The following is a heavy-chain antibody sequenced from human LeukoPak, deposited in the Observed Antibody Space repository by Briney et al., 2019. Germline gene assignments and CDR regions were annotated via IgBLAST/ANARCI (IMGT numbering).Heavy chain of an antibody. CDR2: ISYDGSNK. Sequence: PGGSLRLSCAASGFTFSSYAMHWVRQAPGKGLEWVAVISYDGSNKYYADSVKGRFTISRDNSKNTLYLQMNSLRAEDTAVYYCARVGYDILTGYFDAFDIWGQGTMVTVSS. V-gene: IGHV3-30*14. D-gene: IGHD3-9*01. CDR3: ARVGYDILTGYFDAFDI. J-gene: IGHJ3*02. CDR1: GFTFSSYA.